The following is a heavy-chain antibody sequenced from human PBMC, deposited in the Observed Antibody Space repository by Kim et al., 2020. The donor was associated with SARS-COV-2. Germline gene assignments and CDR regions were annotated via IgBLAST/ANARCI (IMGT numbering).Heavy chain of an antibody. Sequence: RVTISVDTSKNQFSLKLSSVTAADTAVYYCARGVRGGDSSGYYSFWYFDLWGRGTLVTVSS. D-gene: IGHD3-22*01. V-gene: IGHV4-59*09. J-gene: IGHJ2*01. CDR3: ARGVRGGDSSGYYSFWYFDL.